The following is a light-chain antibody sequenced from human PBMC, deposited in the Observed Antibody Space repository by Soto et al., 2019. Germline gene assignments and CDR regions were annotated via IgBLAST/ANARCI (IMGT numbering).Light chain of an antibody. CDR3: QQYRLWRA. V-gene: IGKV3D-15*01. Sequence: RDSQSVSGYIGWYQQKTGQAPRLLIYADSNRATGIPAMFSGSGCGKTFSLTISSIPAEPLAGYFCQQYRLWRAFGEGTKVDIK. J-gene: IGKJ1*01. CDR1: QSVSGY. CDR2: ADS.